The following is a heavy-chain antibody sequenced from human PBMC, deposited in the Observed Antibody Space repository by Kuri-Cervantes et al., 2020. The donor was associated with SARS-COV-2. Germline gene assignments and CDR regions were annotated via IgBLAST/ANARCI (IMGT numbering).Heavy chain of an antibody. CDR2: INSDGSST. CDR1: GFTFSSYW. J-gene: IGHJ3*02. D-gene: IGHD2-2*02. V-gene: IGHV3-74*01. Sequence: GGSLRLSCAASGFTFSSYWMHWVRQAPGKGLVWVSRINSDGSSTSYADSVKGRFTISRDNAKNTLYLQMNSLRAEDTALYYCAKDMTYCSSTSCYTHDAFDIWGQGTMVTVSS. CDR3: AKDMTYCSSTSCYTHDAFDI.